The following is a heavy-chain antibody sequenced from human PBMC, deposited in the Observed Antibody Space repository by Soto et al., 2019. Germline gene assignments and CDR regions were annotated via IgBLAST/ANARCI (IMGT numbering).Heavy chain of an antibody. Sequence: PSETLSLTCTVSGGSISGYYWSWIRQPPGKGLEWIGYIYYSVSTIYNPSLKSRVTISVDTSKNQFSLKLSSVTAADTAVYYCARARYDSSGYYYFDYWGQGTLVTVSS. J-gene: IGHJ4*02. D-gene: IGHD3-22*01. CDR1: GGSISGYY. CDR2: IYYSVST. CDR3: ARARYDSSGYYYFDY. V-gene: IGHV4-59*01.